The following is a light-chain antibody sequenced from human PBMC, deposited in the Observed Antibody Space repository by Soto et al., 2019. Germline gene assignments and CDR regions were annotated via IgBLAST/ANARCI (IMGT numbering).Light chain of an antibody. CDR1: QSISSW. V-gene: IGKV1-5*03. J-gene: IGKJ3*01. CDR2: KAS. CDR3: QQHNRSSPES. Sequence: DIQMTQSPSTLSAAVGDRVTITCRASQSISSWLAWYQQKPGKAPKLLIYKASSLESGVPSRFSGSGSGTEFTLTLSRLQPGDIATESCQQHNRSSPESVGPAPNGHIK.